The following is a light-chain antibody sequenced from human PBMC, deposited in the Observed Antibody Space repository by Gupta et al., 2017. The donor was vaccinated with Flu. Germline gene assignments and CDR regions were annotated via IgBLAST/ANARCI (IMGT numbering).Light chain of an antibody. J-gene: IGLJ3*02. CDR2: EVT. V-gene: IGLV2-14*01. CDR3: SSFTTSNTLV. CDR1: SSDIGTYNF. Sequence: QSALTQPAPVSGSPGQSIPISCTGTSSDIGTYNFVSWYQQHPGQAPKLLIYEVTNGPSGLSNRFSGSKSGNTAALTISGLQAEDEAHYYCSSFTTSNTLVFGEGTKLTVL.